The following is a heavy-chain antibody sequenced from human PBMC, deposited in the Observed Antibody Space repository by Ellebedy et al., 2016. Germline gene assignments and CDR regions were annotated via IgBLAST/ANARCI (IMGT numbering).Heavy chain of an antibody. CDR3: SIYCGGDCNYGKDY. CDR2: IIPMFDTT. V-gene: IGHV1-69*13. D-gene: IGHD2-21*02. J-gene: IGHJ4*02. CDR1: GYTFTSHD. Sequence: SVKVSXXASGYTFTSHDINWVRQASGQGLEWLGGIIPMFDTTNYAQKFQDRVTIIADLSTSTAFMDLTGLRSEDTAIYYCSIYCGGDCNYGKDYWGQGTLVTVSS.